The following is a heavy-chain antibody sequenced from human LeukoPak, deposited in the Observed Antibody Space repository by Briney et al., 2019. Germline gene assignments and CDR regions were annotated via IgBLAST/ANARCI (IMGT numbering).Heavy chain of an antibody. D-gene: IGHD2-21*01. J-gene: IGHJ3*02. CDR3: ARDRPYYSYCFDI. CDR2: LPPDELDI. V-gene: IGHV3-74*01. CDR1: GFTFTNYW. Sequence: VGSLRLSCAASGFTFTNYWMHWVRQAPGMGLVWVSRLPPDELDIIYADSVKGRFTVSRDNAKNTVYLQMNNLRAEDTAVYYCARDRPYYSYCFDIWGQGTMVTVSS.